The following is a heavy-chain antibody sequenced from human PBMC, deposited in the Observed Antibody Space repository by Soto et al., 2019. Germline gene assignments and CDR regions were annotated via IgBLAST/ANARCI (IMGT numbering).Heavy chain of an antibody. D-gene: IGHD3-3*01. CDR3: ARVWSWSVDY. V-gene: IGHV4-59*08. CDR1: GGSISSYY. J-gene: IGHJ4*02. CDR2: MYYGGST. Sequence: QVQLQESGPGLVKPSETLSLTCTVSGGSISSYYWRWIRQPPGKGLEWTGYMYYGGSTNYNPSLKSRVTISVVTSKIQSSLKLSSVTAADRAVYYCARVWSWSVDYWGQGTLVTVSS.